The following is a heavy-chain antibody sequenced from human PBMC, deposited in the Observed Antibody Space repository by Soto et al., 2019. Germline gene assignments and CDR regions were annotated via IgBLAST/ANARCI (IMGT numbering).Heavy chain of an antibody. D-gene: IGHD6-13*01. V-gene: IGHV4-34*01. CDR2: INHSGST. J-gene: IGHJ4*02. CDR1: GGSFSGYY. CDR3: ALIAAAGSDY. Sequence: QVQLQQWGAGLLKPSETLSLTCAVYGGSFSGYYWSWIRQPPGKGLEWIGEINHSGSTNYNPSLKTRVTISMDTSKHQCSLTLSSVTAAGTAVYYFALIAAAGSDYWGQGTLVTVSS.